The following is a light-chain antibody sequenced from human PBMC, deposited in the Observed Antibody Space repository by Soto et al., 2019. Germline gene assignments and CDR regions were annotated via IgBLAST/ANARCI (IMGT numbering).Light chain of an antibody. CDR3: QQYNSYSNA. V-gene: IGKV1-5*03. J-gene: IGKJ2*01. CDR1: QSIIMW. CDR2: KAS. Sequence: DIQMTQSPSTLSASVGDRVTITCRASQSIIMWLAFYQQKAGKAPKLLIYKASTLQSGVPSRFSGSGSGTEITLTISSVQPTDFATYYCQQYNSYSNAFGQGTKVDIK.